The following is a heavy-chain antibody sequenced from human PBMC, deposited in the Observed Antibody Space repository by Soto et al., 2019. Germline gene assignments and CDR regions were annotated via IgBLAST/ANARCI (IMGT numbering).Heavy chain of an antibody. V-gene: IGHV3-15*07. J-gene: IGHJ6*02. Sequence: GGSLRLSCAASGFTFSNAWMNWVRQAPGKGLEWVGRIKSKTDGGTTNYAAPVKARFTISRDDSKNTMYLQMNSLKTEDTAVYYCYGSGSYYNYYYGMDVWGQGTTVTVSS. CDR1: GFTFSNAW. CDR3: YGSGSYYNYYYGMDV. CDR2: IKSKTDGGTT. D-gene: IGHD3-10*01.